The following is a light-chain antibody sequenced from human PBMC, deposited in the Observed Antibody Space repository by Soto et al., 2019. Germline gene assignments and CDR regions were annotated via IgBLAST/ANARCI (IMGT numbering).Light chain of an antibody. Sequence: SVLTPPASVSGSPGQSITISGTGGSSDIGGYNYVSWFQQHPGQAPKLMIYEVTNRPSGVSNRFSGSKSGSTASLTITGLQAEAEAYYYCSSYTSSNTLVFGTGTKVTVL. CDR1: SSDIGGYNY. CDR3: SSYTSSNTLV. V-gene: IGLV2-14*01. J-gene: IGLJ1*01. CDR2: EVT.